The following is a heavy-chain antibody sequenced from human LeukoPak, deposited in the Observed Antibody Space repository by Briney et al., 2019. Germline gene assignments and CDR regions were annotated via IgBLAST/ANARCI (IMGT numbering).Heavy chain of an antibody. J-gene: IGHJ4*02. V-gene: IGHV4-59*01. CDR2: IYYSGST. D-gene: IGHD6-19*01. Sequence: SETLSLTCTVSGGSISGYYWSWLRQPPGKGLEWIGYIYYSGSTNYNPSLKSRVTISVDTSKNQFSLKLSSVTAADTAVYYCARESRGWYYFDYWGQGTLVTVSS. CDR1: GGSISGYY. CDR3: ARESRGWYYFDY.